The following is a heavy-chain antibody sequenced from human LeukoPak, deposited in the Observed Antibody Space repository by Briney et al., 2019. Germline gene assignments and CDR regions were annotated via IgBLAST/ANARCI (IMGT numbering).Heavy chain of an antibody. CDR1: GYSISSGYY. CDR3: ARDSRFLEWLLSRDNWFDP. D-gene: IGHD3-3*01. CDR2: IYHSGST. Sequence: PSGTLSLTCTVSGYSISSGYYWGWIRQPPGKGLEWIGSIYHSGSTYYNPSLKSRVTISVDTSKNQFSLKLSSVTAADTAVYYCARDSRFLEWLLSRDNWFDPWGQGTLVTVSS. J-gene: IGHJ5*02. V-gene: IGHV4-38-2*02.